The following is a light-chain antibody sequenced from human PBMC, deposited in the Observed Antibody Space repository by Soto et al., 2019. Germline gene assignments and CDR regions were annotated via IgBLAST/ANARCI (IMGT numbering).Light chain of an antibody. CDR1: QSISTC. CDR3: QHYSTSAWA. J-gene: IGKJ1*01. V-gene: IGKV1-5*01. CDR2: DAS. Sequence: DIQMTQSPSSLSASVGDRVTITCRASQSISTCLAWFQQKPGGAPKLLIYDASTLEVGVPSRFSGSGSGTEFTLTISTLRSDDFATYYCQHYSTSAWAFGQGTKVEIK.